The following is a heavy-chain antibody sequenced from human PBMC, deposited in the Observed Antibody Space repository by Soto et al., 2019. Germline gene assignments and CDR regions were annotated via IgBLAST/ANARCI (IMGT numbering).Heavy chain of an antibody. Sequence: SETLSLTCTVSGGSISSGSYFWSWVRQRPGEGLEWIGNIYYTGITYYNLSLKSRVAISVDTSKNQFSLTLSAVTAADTAMYYCSTRAYDTNGYYRFDPWGQGTLVTVSS. D-gene: IGHD3-22*01. CDR1: GGSISSGSYF. J-gene: IGHJ5*01. CDR3: STRAYDTNGYYRFDP. CDR2: IYYTGIT. V-gene: IGHV4-31*03.